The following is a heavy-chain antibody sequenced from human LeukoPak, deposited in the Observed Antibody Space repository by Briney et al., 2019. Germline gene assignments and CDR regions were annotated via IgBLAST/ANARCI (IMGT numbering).Heavy chain of an antibody. D-gene: IGHD4-23*01. J-gene: IGHJ4*02. Sequence: SETLSLTCTVSGGSISSGDYYWSWIRQPPGKGLECIGYIYYSGSTYYNAYLKSRVTISVDTSKNQFSLKLSSVTAADTAVYYCARVSVVPVWGQGTLVTVSS. CDR1: GGSISSGDYY. CDR2: IYYSGST. CDR3: ARVSVVPV. V-gene: IGHV4-30-4*01.